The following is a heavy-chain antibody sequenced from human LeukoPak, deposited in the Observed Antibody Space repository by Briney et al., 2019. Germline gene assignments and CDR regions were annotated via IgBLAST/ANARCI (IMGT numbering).Heavy chain of an antibody. D-gene: IGHD6-19*01. CDR1: GGSISTYY. CDR3: ARVAGGWSIDAFDI. V-gene: IGHV4-59*01. J-gene: IGHJ3*02. Sequence: SETLSLTCTVSGGSISTYYWSWIRQPPGKGLEWIGYIYHSGSTNYNPSLKSRVTISVDTSQNQFYLKLSSVTAADTAVYYCARVAGGWSIDAFDIWGQGTMVTVSS. CDR2: IYHSGST.